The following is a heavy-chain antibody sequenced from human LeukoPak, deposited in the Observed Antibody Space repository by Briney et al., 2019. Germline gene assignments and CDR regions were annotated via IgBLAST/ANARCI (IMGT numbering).Heavy chain of an antibody. V-gene: IGHV4-34*01. D-gene: IGHD3-22*01. CDR2: INDYTGNT. CDR1: GGSFTDYF. Sequence: PSETLSLTCDVFGGSFTDYFWTWIRQSPGKGLEWIGEINDYTGNTNYNPSLNSRASISLEKSKNQFCLELRSVTAADTAVYYCARGRIAKIVVVHSFHYGMDVWGQGTTVTVSS. J-gene: IGHJ6*02. CDR3: ARGRIAKIVVVHSFHYGMDV.